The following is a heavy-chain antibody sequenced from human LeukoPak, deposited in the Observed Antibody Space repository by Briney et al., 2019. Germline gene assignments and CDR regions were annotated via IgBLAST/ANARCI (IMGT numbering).Heavy chain of an antibody. D-gene: IGHD6-19*01. J-gene: IGHJ5*02. CDR2: IIPIFGTA. V-gene: IGHV1-69*13. CDR3: ARVRQWLVYNWFYP. CDR1: RGTFHSHA. Sequence: SSVHVSCKASRGTFHSHAISWVRQAPGPPLEWMGGIIPIFGTANYAQKFQGRVTITADESTSTAYMELSSLRSEDTAVYYCARVRQWLVYNWFYPWGQGTLVTVSS.